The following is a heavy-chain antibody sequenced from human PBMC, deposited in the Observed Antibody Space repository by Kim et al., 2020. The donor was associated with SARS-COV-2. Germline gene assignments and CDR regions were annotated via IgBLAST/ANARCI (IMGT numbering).Heavy chain of an antibody. Sequence: SETLSLTCTVSGDSISSFYWSWIRQPPERELEWIGYIHHSGSTTYNPSLESRVTISVDTSNNQFSLKLTSVTAADTARYYCARDILRTHGPTNWFDPWG. J-gene: IGHJ5*02. CDR3: ARDILRTHGPTNWFDP. CDR2: IHHSGST. V-gene: IGHV4-59*12. D-gene: IGHD2-15*01. CDR1: GDSISSFY.